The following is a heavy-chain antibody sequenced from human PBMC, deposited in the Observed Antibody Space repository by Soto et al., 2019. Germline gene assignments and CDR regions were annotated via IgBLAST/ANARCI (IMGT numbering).Heavy chain of an antibody. CDR1: GYTFTDYW. J-gene: IGHJ6*02. Sequence: PGESLKISCKGSGYTFTDYWIGWVRQLPGKGLEWMGIIYPGDSDTRYSPSFQGHVTITVDKSTSTAYLQWNTLKASDTPTYYSARRISNFRSYYYAMDVWGQGTTVTVSS. CDR2: IYPGDSDT. D-gene: IGHD4-4*01. V-gene: IGHV5-51*01. CDR3: ARRISNFRSYYYAMDV.